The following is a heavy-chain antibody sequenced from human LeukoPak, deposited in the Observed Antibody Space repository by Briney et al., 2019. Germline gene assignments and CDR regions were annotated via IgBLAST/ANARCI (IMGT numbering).Heavy chain of an antibody. V-gene: IGHV4-34*01. CDR1: GGSFSGYY. Sequence: SETLSLTCAVYGGSFSGYYWSWIRQPPGKGLEWIGEINHSGSTNYNPSLKSRVTISVDTSKNQFSLKLSSVTDADTAVYYCARAGAFVGDFWSGYHNWFDPWGQGTLVTVSS. CDR3: ARAGAFVGDFWSGYHNWFDP. CDR2: INHSGST. J-gene: IGHJ5*02. D-gene: IGHD3-3*01.